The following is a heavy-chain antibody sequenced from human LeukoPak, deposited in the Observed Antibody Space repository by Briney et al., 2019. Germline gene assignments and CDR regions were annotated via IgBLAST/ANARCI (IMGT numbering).Heavy chain of an antibody. V-gene: IGHV4-59*01. CDR3: ARATKTTANSFYY. CDR1: GGSISSYY. D-gene: IGHD4-17*01. CDR2: IYYSGST. Sequence: PSETLSLTCTVSGGSISSYYWSWIRQPPGKGLEWIGYIYYSGSTNYNPSLKSRVTISVDTSKNQFSLKLSSVTAADTAVYYCARATKTTANSFYYWGQGTLVTVSS. J-gene: IGHJ4*02.